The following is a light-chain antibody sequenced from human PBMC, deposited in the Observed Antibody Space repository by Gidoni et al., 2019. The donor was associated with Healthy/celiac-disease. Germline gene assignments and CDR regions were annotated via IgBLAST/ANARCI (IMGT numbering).Light chain of an antibody. CDR3: QQYGSSPV. CDR2: GAS. V-gene: IGKV3-20*01. J-gene: IGKJ4*01. Sequence: LLTQSPGTLSLSPGERATLSCRASQSVSSSYLAWYQQKPGQAPRLLIYGASSRATGIPDRFSGSGSGTDFTLTISRLEPEDFAVYYCQQYGSSPVFGGGTKVEIK. CDR1: QSVSSSY.